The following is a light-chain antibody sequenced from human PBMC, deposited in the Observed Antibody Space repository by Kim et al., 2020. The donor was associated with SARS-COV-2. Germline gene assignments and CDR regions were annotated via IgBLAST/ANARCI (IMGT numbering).Light chain of an antibody. CDR2: VDN. CDR3: RSYESSDVWV. Sequence: TVTCAYTRGSGRIASNYVKGYQQRPARDPTTVIYVDNQRPSGVPDRISGSIDSSSNSASLTIAGLKTEDEADYYCRSYESSDVWVFGRGTQLTVL. V-gene: IGLV6-57*03. CDR1: SGRIASNY. J-gene: IGLJ3*02.